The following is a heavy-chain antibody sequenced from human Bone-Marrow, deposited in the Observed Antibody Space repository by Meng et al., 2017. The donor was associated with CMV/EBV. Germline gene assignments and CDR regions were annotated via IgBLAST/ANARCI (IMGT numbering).Heavy chain of an antibody. Sequence: SVKVSCKASGGTFSSYAISWVRQAPGQGLEWMGGIIPILGIANYAQKFQGRVTMTRNTSISTAYMELSSLRSEDTAVYYCARGDCSSTSCYSNYYYGMDVWGQGTTVTVSS. V-gene: IGHV1-69*10. CDR3: ARGDCSSTSCYSNYYYGMDV. CDR1: GGTFSSYA. CDR2: IIPILGIA. D-gene: IGHD2-2*02. J-gene: IGHJ6*02.